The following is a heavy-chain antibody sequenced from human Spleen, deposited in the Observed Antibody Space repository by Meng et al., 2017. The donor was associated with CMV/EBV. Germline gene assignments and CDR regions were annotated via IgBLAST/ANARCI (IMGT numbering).Heavy chain of an antibody. CDR1: NTAA. V-gene: IGHV6-1*01. Sequence: NTAARDWIRPSPSRGLEWMGRTYHRSKWYYDYALYVKSRIAINPDTSKNQFSLHLNSVTPEDTAIYYCARAMNWNYGLGPIGKWFDPWGQGTLVTVSS. J-gene: IGHJ5*02. CDR3: ARAMNWNYGLGPIGKWFDP. D-gene: IGHD1-7*01. CDR2: TYHRSKWYY.